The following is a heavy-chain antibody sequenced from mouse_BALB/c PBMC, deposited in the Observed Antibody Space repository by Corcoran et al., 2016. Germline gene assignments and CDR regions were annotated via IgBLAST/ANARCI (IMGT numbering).Heavy chain of an antibody. CDR3: ARSNGFDY. D-gene: IGHD4-1*01. CDR2: IDPANGNT. J-gene: IGHJ2*01. Sequence: EDQLQQSGAELVKPGASVKLSCTASGLNIKDTYMHWVKQRPEQGLEWIGRIDPANGNTKYDPKLQGKATITADTSSNTAYLQLSSLTSEDTAVYYCARSNGFDYWGQGTTLTVSS. V-gene: IGHV14-3*02. CDR1: GLNIKDTY.